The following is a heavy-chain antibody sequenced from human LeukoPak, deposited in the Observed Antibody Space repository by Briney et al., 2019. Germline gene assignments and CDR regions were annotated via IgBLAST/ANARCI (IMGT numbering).Heavy chain of an antibody. Sequence: PGGSLRLSCAASGLTFSSYVMSWVRQAPGKGLEWVSAISGSGDSTYYADSVKGRFTISRDNSKNTLYLQMNSLRAEDTAVYYCAKDMRWEVPYFDYWGQGTLVTVSS. D-gene: IGHD1-26*01. CDR3: AKDMRWEVPYFDY. J-gene: IGHJ4*02. CDR1: GLTFSSYV. CDR2: ISGSGDST. V-gene: IGHV3-23*01.